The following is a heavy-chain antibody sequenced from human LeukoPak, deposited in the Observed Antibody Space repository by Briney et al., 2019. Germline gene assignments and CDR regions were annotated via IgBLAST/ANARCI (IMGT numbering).Heavy chain of an antibody. CDR1: GGTFSSYA. CDR2: IIPIFGTP. J-gene: IGHJ5*02. Sequence: ASVKVSCKASGGTFSSYAISWVRQALGQGLEWMGGIIPIFGTPNYAQKFQGRVTITADESTSSAYMELSSLRSEDTAVYYCATAARYSSSWPNNWFDPWGQGTLVTVSS. CDR3: ATAARYSSSWPNNWFDP. D-gene: IGHD6-13*01. V-gene: IGHV1-69*13.